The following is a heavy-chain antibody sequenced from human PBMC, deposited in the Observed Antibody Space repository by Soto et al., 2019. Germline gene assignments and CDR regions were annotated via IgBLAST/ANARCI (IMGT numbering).Heavy chain of an antibody. V-gene: IGHV3-23*01. CDR2: ISGSGGST. J-gene: IGHJ4*02. CDR3: ATGLIRGSTTVTTCFDY. D-gene: IGHD4-17*01. Sequence: EVQLLESGGGLVQPGGSLRLSCAASGFTFSSYAMSWVRQAPGKGLEWVSAISGSGGSTYYADSVKGRFTISRDNSKNTLYLQMNSLRAEDTAVYYCATGLIRGSTTVTTCFDYWGQGTLVTVSS. CDR1: GFTFSSYA.